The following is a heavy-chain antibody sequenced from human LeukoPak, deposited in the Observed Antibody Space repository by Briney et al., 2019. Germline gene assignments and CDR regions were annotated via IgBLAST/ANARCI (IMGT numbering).Heavy chain of an antibody. V-gene: IGHV3-74*01. CDR2: INSDGSSI. D-gene: IGHD2-8*01. J-gene: IGHJ6*02. CDR3: ATSTIVQSYYYGLDV. Sequence: GGSLRLSCAASGFTYSSYWMHWVRQDSGKGLVWVSRINSDGSSIGYADSVKGRFTISRDNAKNTLYLQMNSLRAEDTAVYYCATSTIVQSYYYGLDVWGQGTTVTVSS. CDR1: GFTYSSYW.